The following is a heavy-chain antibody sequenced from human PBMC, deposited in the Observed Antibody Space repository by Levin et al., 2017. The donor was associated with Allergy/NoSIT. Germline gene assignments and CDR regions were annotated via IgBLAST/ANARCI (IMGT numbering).Heavy chain of an antibody. CDR1: GFTFSSYG. Sequence: GESLKISCAASGFTFSSYGMIWVRQAPGKGLEWVSYISARRTTIYYADSVKGRFTISRDDAKNSLYLQMSSLSAEDTAVYFCARDEEAFGEAVDIWGQGTKVTVSS. V-gene: IGHV3-48*01. CDR2: ISARRTTI. J-gene: IGHJ3*02. D-gene: IGHD3-16*01. CDR3: ARDEEAFGEAVDI.